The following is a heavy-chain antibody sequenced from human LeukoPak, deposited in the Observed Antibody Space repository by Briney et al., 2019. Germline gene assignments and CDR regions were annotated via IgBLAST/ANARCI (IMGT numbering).Heavy chain of an antibody. D-gene: IGHD5-12*01. J-gene: IGHJ4*02. V-gene: IGHV3-30*14. Sequence: GGSLRLSCVASGFTFTGHSMHWVRQAPGKGLEWVAVISYDGSNKYYADSVKGRFTISRDNSKNTLYLQMNSLRAEDTAVYYCARGPSGYHNTGGQGTLVTVSS. CDR3: ARGPSGYHNT. CDR1: GFTFTGHS. CDR2: ISYDGSNK.